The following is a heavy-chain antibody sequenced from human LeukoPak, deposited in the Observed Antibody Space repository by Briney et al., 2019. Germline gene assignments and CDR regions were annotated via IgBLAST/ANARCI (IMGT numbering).Heavy chain of an antibody. CDR3: ARGIQQGTDF. Sequence: ASVKVSCKASGYTFTIYEINWVRQTTGQGLEWMGWMNPNSGNTGYAQKFQGRVTMTRSTSINTAYMELSSLTSEDTAVYYCARGIQQGTDFWGQGTLVTVSS. V-gene: IGHV1-8*01. D-gene: IGHD1-1*01. CDR2: MNPNSGNT. J-gene: IGHJ4*02. CDR1: GYTFTIYE.